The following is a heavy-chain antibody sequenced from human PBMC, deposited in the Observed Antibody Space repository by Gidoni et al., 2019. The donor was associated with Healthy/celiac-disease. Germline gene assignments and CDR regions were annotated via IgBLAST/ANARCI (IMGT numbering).Heavy chain of an antibody. CDR1: GYTFTGYY. V-gene: IGHV1-2*04. CDR3: ARMVRGVHRGFDY. J-gene: IGHJ4*02. D-gene: IGHD3-10*01. CDR2: INPKSGGT. Sequence: QVQLVQSGAEVKKPGASVKVSCKAPGYTFTGYYMHWVRQAPGKGLEWMGWINPKSGGTNYAQQFQGWVTMTRDTSISTAYMELSRLRSDDTAVYYCARMVRGVHRGFDYWGQGTLVTVSS.